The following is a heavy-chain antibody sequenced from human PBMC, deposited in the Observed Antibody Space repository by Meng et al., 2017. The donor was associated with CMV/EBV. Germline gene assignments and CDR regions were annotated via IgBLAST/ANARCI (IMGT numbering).Heavy chain of an antibody. Sequence: SVKVSCKASGGTFRSYAISWVRQAPGQGLEWMGGIIPIFGTANYAQKFQGRVTITTDESTSTAYMELSSLRSEDTAVYYCARDTMVRGYYYYYYGMDVWGQGTTVTVSS. D-gene: IGHD3-10*01. J-gene: IGHJ6*02. CDR2: IIPIFGTA. CDR3: ARDTMVRGYYYYYYGMDV. CDR1: GGTFRSYA. V-gene: IGHV1-69*05.